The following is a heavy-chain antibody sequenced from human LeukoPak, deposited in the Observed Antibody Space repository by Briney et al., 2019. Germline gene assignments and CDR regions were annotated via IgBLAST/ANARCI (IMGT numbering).Heavy chain of an antibody. CDR2: IYYSGST. CDR1: GGSISSYY. Sequence: SETLSLTCTVSGGSISSYYWSWIRQPPGKGLERIGYIYYSGSTNYNPSLKSRVTISVDTSKNQFSLKLSSVTAADTAVYYCARGRDGYTDWGQGTLVTVSS. CDR3: ARGRDGYTD. J-gene: IGHJ4*02. D-gene: IGHD5-12*01. V-gene: IGHV4-59*08.